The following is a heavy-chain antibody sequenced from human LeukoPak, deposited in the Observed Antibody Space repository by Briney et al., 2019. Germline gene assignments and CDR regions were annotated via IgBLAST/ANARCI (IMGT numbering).Heavy chain of an antibody. V-gene: IGHV3-23*01. J-gene: IGHJ4*02. Sequence: GGSLRLSCAGSGFIFSNYAMSWVRQAPGQGLEWVSTISNSGDATFYADAVKGRFAISRDNSKNTLYLQMYSLRAEDTAIYYCAKAPPYTKYFDYWGQGTLLTVSS. CDR3: AKAPPYTKYFDY. CDR2: ISNSGDAT. CDR1: GFIFSNYA. D-gene: IGHD1-1*01.